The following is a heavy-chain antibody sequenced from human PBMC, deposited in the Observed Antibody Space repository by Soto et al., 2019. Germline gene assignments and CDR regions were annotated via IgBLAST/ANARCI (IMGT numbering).Heavy chain of an antibody. CDR1: GFTFSNYD. Sequence: GGSLRLSCAASGFTFSNYDMAWIRQAPGKGLEWVSYISSSGSTIYYAASVKGRFTISRDNAKNSLYLQMNSLRAEDTAVYYCARHGSGWYLKYYFDYWGQGTLVTVSS. CDR3: ARHGSGWYLKYYFDY. CDR2: ISSSGSTI. D-gene: IGHD6-19*01. V-gene: IGHV3-11*01. J-gene: IGHJ4*02.